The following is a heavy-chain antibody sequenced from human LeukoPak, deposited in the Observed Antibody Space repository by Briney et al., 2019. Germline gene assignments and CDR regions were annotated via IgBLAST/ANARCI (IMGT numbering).Heavy chain of an antibody. J-gene: IGHJ6*02. Sequence: GGSLRLSCAASGFTFSSYAMHWVRQAPGKGLEWVAVISYDGSNKYYADSVKGRFTISRDNSKNTLYLQMNSLRAEDTAVYYCARGSYFDYYYGMDVWGQGTTVTVSS. CDR2: ISYDGSNK. D-gene: IGHD1-26*01. V-gene: IGHV3-30*04. CDR3: ARGSYFDYYYGMDV. CDR1: GFTFSSYA.